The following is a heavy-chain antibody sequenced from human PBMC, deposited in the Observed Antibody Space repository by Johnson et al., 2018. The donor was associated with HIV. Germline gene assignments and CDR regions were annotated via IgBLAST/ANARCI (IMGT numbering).Heavy chain of an antibody. Sequence: VQLVESGGGVVRPGRSLRLSCAASGFTFHDYGMNWVRQTPGKGLEWVSGINWNGGSTGFADSVKGRFTISRDNAKNSMYLQMNSLRVEDTALYYCVRDTGYCSGGRCDDAFDVWGQGTVVTVSS. CDR1: GFTFHDYG. CDR3: VRDTGYCSGGRCDDAFDV. V-gene: IGHV3-20*04. CDR2: INWNGGST. J-gene: IGHJ3*01. D-gene: IGHD2-15*01.